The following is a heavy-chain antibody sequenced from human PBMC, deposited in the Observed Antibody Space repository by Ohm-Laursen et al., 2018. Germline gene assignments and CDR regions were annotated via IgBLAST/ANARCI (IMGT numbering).Heavy chain of an antibody. CDR1: GFAFRSYG. J-gene: IGHJ5*02. CDR3: AKHGRGVVATNWFDP. Sequence: SLRLSCAASGFAFRSYGVHWVRQAPGKALAWVAVIRYDGSNKYYADSVKGRFTISRDNSKNTLYLQMNSLSTEDAAVYYCAKHGRGVVATNWFDPWGQGTLVTVSS. D-gene: IGHD1-26*01. V-gene: IGHV3-33*03. CDR2: IRYDGSNK.